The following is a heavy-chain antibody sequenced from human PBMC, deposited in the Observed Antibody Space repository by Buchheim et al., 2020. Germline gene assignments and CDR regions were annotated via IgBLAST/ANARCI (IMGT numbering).Heavy chain of an antibody. CDR2: INHSGST. CDR3: ARVVYYWNYVSVVAEVEGVDY. CDR1: GGSFSGYY. D-gene: IGHD1-7*01. J-gene: IGHJ4*02. Sequence: QVQLQQWGAGLLKPSETLSLTCAVYGGSFSGYYWSWMRQPPGKGLVWIGEINHSGSTNYNPSLKSRVTISVDTSKNQFSPKLSSVTAADTVVYYCARVVYYWNYVSVVAEVEGVDYWGQGTL. V-gene: IGHV4-34*01.